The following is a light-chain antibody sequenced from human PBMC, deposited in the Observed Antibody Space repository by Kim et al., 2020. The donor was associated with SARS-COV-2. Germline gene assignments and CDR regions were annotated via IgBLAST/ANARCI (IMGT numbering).Light chain of an antibody. CDR3: QQYNNWPYT. V-gene: IGKV3-15*01. CDR2: DVS. J-gene: IGKJ2*01. CDR1: QSFSSD. Sequence: VSPGESAPLSCRASQSFSSDLAWYQQKPGQAPRLLIYDVSTRATGIPARFSGSGSGTEFTLTISSLQSEDFAVYYCQQYNNWPYTFGQGTKLEI.